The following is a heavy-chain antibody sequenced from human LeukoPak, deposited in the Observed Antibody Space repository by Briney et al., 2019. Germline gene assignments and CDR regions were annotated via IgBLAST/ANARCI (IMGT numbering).Heavy chain of an antibody. D-gene: IGHD3-3*02. Sequence: PSQTLSLTCIVSGGSISSGDSYWSWIRQPPGKGLEWIGYVYYSGSTYYNPSLKSRVTISVDTSKNQFSLKLSSVTAADTAVYYCAREFGGSFLEWFGTDYWGQGTLVTVSS. J-gene: IGHJ4*02. CDR3: AREFGGSFLEWFGTDY. CDR1: GGSISSGDSY. CDR2: VYYSGST. V-gene: IGHV4-30-4*08.